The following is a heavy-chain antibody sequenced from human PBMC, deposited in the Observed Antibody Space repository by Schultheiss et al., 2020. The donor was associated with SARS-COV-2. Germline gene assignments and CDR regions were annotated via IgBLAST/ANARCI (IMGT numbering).Heavy chain of an antibody. J-gene: IGHJ5*02. CDR2: ISYDGSNK. CDR3: VRQGRAWYSDT. D-gene: IGHD6-19*01. CDR1: GFTFSSYA. Sequence: GGSLRLSCTASGFTFSSYAIHWVRQAPGKGLEWVAVISYDGSNKYYADSVKGRFTISRDNAKSTLYLQMNSLTVDDTAVYFCVRQGRAWYSDTWGQGTLVTVSS. V-gene: IGHV3-30-3*01.